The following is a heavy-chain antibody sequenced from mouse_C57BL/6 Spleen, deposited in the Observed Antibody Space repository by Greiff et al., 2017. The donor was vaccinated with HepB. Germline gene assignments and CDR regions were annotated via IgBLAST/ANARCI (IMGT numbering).Heavy chain of an antibody. Sequence: VRLQQSGAELAKPGASVKLSCKASGYTFTSYWMHWVKQRPGQGLEWIGYINPSSGYTKYNQKFKDKATLTADKSSSTAYMQLSRLTYEDSAVYYCASSGYYSNCERYYYAMDYWGQGTSVTVSS. V-gene: IGHV1-7*01. CDR3: ASSGYYSNCERYYYAMDY. J-gene: IGHJ4*01. CDR2: INPSSGYT. CDR1: GYTFTSYW. D-gene: IGHD2-5*01.